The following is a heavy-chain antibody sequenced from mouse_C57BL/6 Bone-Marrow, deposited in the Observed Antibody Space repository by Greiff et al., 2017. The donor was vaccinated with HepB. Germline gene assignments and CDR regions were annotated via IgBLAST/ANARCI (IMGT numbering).Heavy chain of an antibody. CDR1: GYSITSGYY. Sequence: EVHLVESGPGLVKPSQSLSLTCSVTGYSITSGYYWNWIRQFPGNKLEWMGYISYDGSNNYNPSLKNRISITRDTSKNQFFLKLNSVTTEDTATYYCAREGEFITTVVANFDYWGQGTTLTVSS. CDR2: ISYDGSN. D-gene: IGHD1-1*01. V-gene: IGHV3-6*01. CDR3: AREGEFITTVVANFDY. J-gene: IGHJ2*01.